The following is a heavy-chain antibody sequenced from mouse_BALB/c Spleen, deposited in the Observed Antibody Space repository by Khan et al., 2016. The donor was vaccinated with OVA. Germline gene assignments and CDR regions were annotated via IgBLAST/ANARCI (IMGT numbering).Heavy chain of an antibody. CDR3: ARSTYRYAFAY. V-gene: IGHV3-8*02. CDR1: GDSITSGY. CDR2: ILYSGST. Sequence: EVQLQESGPSLVKPSQTLSLTCSVTGDSITSGYWCWIRQFPGNKLEYMGYILYSGSTYYNPSLKCRISITRHTSQNQYYLQLNSVTTEYTATYYCARSTYRYAFAYWGQGTLVTVSA. D-gene: IGHD2-14*01. J-gene: IGHJ3*01.